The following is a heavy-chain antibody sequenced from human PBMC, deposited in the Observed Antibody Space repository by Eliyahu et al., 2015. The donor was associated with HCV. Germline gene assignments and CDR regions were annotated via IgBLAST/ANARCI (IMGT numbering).Heavy chain of an antibody. CDR2: IKSKTDGGTT. CDR3: TTGAPGGFDYYLDV. CDR1: GFXFSXXW. V-gene: IGHV3-15*01. Sequence: EVQLVESGGGLVKPGGSLRLSCAASGFXFSXXWMSWVRQAPGNLEWIGRIKSKTDGGTTDYAAPVKGRFTISRDDSKSTLYLQMNSLKTEDTAVYYCTTGAPGGFDYYLDVWGQGTTVTVSS. D-gene: IGHD3-10*01. J-gene: IGHJ6*03.